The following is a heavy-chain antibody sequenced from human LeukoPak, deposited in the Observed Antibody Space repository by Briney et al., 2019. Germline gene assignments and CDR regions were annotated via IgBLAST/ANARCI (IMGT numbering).Heavy chain of an antibody. D-gene: IGHD1-1*01. CDR2: ISGSGGST. J-gene: IGHJ6*03. CDR3: AKGMGTYYYYMDV. Sequence: GGSLRLSCAASGFTFSSYAMNWVRQAPRKGLEWVSGISGSGGSTYYADSVKGRFTISRDNSKNTLYLQMNSLRAEDTAVYYCAKGMGTYYYYMDVWGKGTTVTVSS. V-gene: IGHV3-23*01. CDR1: GFTFSSYA.